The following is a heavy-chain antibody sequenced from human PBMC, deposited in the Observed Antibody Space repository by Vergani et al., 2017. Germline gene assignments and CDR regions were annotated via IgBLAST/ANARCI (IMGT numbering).Heavy chain of an antibody. CDR3: ARDGWGEQLWFRWFDP. V-gene: IGHV4-30-4*01. CDR2: IYYSGST. J-gene: IGHJ5*02. Sequence: QVQLQASGPGLVKPSQTLSLTCTVSGGSISSGDYYWSWIHQPPGKGLEWIGYIYYSGSTYYNPSLKSRVTISVDTSKNQFSLKLSSVTAADTAVYYCARDGWGEQLWFRWFDPWGQGTLVTVSS. CDR1: GGSISSGDYY. D-gene: IGHD5-18*01.